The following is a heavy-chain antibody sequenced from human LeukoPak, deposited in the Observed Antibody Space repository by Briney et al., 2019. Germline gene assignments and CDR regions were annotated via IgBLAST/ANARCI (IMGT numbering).Heavy chain of an antibody. V-gene: IGHV1-46*01. D-gene: IGHD5/OR15-5a*01. CDR3: ARDSEEVSALDY. CDR2: INPNGGVT. Sequence: ASVKVSCKASGYTFSDNYIHWVRQAPGQGLEWMGIINPNGGVTTYAQKFQGRVTMTRDTSTGTIYMDLSSLKSEDTAVYYCARDSEEVSALDYWGQGTLVTVSS. J-gene: IGHJ4*02. CDR1: GYTFSDNY.